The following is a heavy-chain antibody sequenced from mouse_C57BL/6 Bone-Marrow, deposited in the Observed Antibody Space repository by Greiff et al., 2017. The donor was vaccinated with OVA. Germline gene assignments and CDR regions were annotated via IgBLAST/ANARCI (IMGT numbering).Heavy chain of an antibody. CDR1: GYTFTSYW. Sequence: QVQLQQPGAELVRPGSSVKLSCKASGYTFTSYWMDWVKQRPGQGLEWIGNIYPSDSETHYNQKFKDKATLTVDKSSSTAYMQLSSLTSEDSAVYYCARCGGYDWFAYWGQGTLVTVSA. J-gene: IGHJ3*01. CDR2: IYPSDSET. V-gene: IGHV1-61*01. D-gene: IGHD2-2*01. CDR3: ARCGGYDWFAY.